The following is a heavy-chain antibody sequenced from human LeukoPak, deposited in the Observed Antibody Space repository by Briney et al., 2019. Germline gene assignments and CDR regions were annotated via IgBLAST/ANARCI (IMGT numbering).Heavy chain of an antibody. D-gene: IGHD5-18*01. Sequence: ASVKVSCKASGYTFTSYYMHWVRQPPGQGLEWMGIINPSGGSTSYAQKFQGRVTMTRDTSTSTVYMELSSLRSEDTAVYYCARDLSPDTAMVYFDYWGQGTLVTVSS. J-gene: IGHJ4*02. V-gene: IGHV1-46*01. CDR1: GYTFTSYY. CDR2: INPSGGST. CDR3: ARDLSPDTAMVYFDY.